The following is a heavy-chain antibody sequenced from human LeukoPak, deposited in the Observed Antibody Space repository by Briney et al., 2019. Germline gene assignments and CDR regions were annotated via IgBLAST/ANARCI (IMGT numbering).Heavy chain of an antibody. J-gene: IGHJ4*02. CDR2: IYNSGST. CDR1: GGSISSYY. Sequence: ASETLSLPCTVSGGSISSYYGSWIRQPAGKGLEWIGRIYNSGSTNYNPSLKSRVTMSVDTSKNQFSPKLSSVTAADTAVYYCAAWYSSGWYSDYFDYWGQGTLVTVSS. V-gene: IGHV4-4*07. CDR3: AAWYSSGWYSDYFDY. D-gene: IGHD6-19*01.